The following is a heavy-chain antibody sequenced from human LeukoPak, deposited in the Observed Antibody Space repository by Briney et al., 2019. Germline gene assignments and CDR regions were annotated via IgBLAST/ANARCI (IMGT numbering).Heavy chain of an antibody. Sequence: PGRSLRLSCAASGFTFSSYGMHWVRQAPGKGLEWVAVISYDGSNKYYADSVKGRFTISRDNSKNTLYLQMNSLRAEDTAVYYCAKVGGSSIAADYWGQGTLVTVSS. J-gene: IGHJ4*02. CDR1: GFTFSSYG. CDR3: AKVGGSSIAADY. V-gene: IGHV3-30*18. CDR2: ISYDGSNK. D-gene: IGHD6-13*01.